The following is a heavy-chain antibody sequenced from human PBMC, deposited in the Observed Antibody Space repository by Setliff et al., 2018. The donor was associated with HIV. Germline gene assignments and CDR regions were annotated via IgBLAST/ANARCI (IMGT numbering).Heavy chain of an antibody. CDR2: INHSGST. Sequence: SETLSLTCAVYGGSFSGYYWSWIRQPPGKGLEWIGEINHSGSTNYNSSLKSRVTLSVDTSKHQFSLNVTSVTAADTAVYYCARGKELVRSAFDIWGQGTMVTVSS. D-gene: IGHD1-7*01. J-gene: IGHJ3*02. V-gene: IGHV4-34*01. CDR3: ARGKELVRSAFDI. CDR1: GGSFSGYY.